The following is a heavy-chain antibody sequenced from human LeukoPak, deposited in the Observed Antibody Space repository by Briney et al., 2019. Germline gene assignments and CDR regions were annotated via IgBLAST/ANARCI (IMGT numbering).Heavy chain of an antibody. CDR3: ARDRSYCSSTSCYRHYYYMDV. V-gene: IGHV4-59*11. CDR2: IYYSGST. CDR1: GGSISRHY. Sequence: PSETLSLTCTVSGGSISRHYWSWIRQPPGKGLEWIGYIYYSGSTNYNPSLKSRVTISVDTSKNQFSLKLSSVTAADTAVYYCARDRSYCSSTSCYRHYYYMDVWGKGTTVTVSS. D-gene: IGHD2-2*01. J-gene: IGHJ6*03.